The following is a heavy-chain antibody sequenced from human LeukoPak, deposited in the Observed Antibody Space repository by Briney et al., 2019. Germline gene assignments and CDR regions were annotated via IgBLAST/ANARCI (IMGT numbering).Heavy chain of an antibody. CDR2: TVGSRPDT. D-gene: IGHD2-8*02. CDR1: AFTFSSYS. CDR3: TKAPLMSCTGAFCYPFDS. J-gene: IGHJ4*02. Sequence: GGSLRLSCAASAFTFSSYSMNWVRQTPGKGLEWVSATVGSRPDTYHADSVKGRFTVSRDNSRNTLYLQMNNLRIEDSAVYYCTKAPLMSCTGAFCYPFDSWGQGVLVTVSS. V-gene: IGHV3-23*01.